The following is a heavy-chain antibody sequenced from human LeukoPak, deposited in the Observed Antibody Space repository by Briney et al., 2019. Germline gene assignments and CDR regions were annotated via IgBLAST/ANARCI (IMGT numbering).Heavy chain of an antibody. V-gene: IGHV4-34*01. J-gene: IGHJ4*02. CDR2: INHSGST. Sequence: PSETLSLTCAVYGGSFSGYYWSWIRQPPGKGLEWIGEINHSGSTNYNPSLKSRVTISVDTSKNQFSLKLSSVTAADTAVYYCARGPPPDFDYWGQGTLVTVSS. CDR3: ARGPPPDFDY. CDR1: GGSFSGYY.